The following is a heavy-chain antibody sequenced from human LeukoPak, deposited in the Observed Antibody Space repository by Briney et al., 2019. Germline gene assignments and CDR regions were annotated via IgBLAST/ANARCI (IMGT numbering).Heavy chain of an antibody. CDR1: GFTFSSYG. D-gene: IGHD6-13*01. CDR3: ARGGSYSSSSFGDY. Sequence: GGSLRLSCAASGFTFSSYGMHWVRQAPGKGPEWVAVISYDGSNKYYADSVKGRFTIARDNSKNTLFLQMNSLRAEDTAVYYCARGGSYSSSSFGDYWGQGTLVTVSS. V-gene: IGHV3-30*03. CDR2: ISYDGSNK. J-gene: IGHJ4*02.